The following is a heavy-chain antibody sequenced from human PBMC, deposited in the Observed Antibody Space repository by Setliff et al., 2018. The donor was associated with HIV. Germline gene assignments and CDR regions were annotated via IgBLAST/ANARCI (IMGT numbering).Heavy chain of an antibody. CDR3: ARAPGTSMIVLVTHVAFDI. J-gene: IGHJ3*02. CDR1: GGSISSHY. V-gene: IGHV4-59*08. Sequence: SETLSLTCTVSGGSISSHYWSWIRQPPGKGLEWIGYIYYSGSTNYNPSLKSRVTISVDTSKNQFSLTLISVTAADTAVYYCARAPGTSMIVLVTHVAFDIWGQGTMVTVSS. D-gene: IGHD3-22*01. CDR2: IYYSGST.